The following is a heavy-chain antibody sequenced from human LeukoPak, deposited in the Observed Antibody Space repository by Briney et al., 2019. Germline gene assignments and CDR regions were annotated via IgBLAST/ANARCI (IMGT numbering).Heavy chain of an antibody. CDR1: GGSISSSSYY. J-gene: IGHJ6*03. CDR2: INYSGNT. CDR3: ARLGPSRYDYYYLDV. Sequence: SETLSLTCTVPGGSISSSSYYWGWIRQPPGKGLEWIGKINYSGNTYYSTSLKSRVSISVETSKNQFSLKVRSVSAADTSVYYCARLGPSRYDYYYLDVWGKGTTVTVSS. V-gene: IGHV4-39*01. D-gene: IGHD3-16*01.